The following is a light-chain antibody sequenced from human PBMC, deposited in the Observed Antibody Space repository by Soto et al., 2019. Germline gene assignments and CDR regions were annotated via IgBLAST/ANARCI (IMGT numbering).Light chain of an antibody. CDR3: AAWDDSLNGWV. CDR2: EGI. CDR1: SSDVGNSNR. Sequence: QSALTQPASVSGSPGQSITISCTGTSSDVGNSNRVSWYQHHPGTDPKVMIYEGIKRPSGVSIRFSGSKSGNTASLTISGLQAEDEADYYCAAWDDSLNGWVFGGGTQLTVL. J-gene: IGLJ3*02. V-gene: IGLV2-23*01.